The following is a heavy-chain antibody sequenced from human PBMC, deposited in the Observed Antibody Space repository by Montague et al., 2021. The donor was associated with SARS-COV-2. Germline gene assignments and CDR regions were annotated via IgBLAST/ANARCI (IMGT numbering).Heavy chain of an antibody. J-gene: IGHJ5*02. CDR1: GGPVSSYY. CDR2: IYYSGST. D-gene: IGHD3-9*01. Sequence: SETLSLTCTVSGGPVSSYYWSWIRQSPGKGLQWLGYIYYSGSTDYNPSLKSRVTMSVDTPKNQLSLRLNSVTTADTAVYFCARAGGFYAYLSGYSSSAGFFDPWGQGILVTVSS. V-gene: IGHV4-59*02. CDR3: ARAGGFYAYLSGYSSSAGFFDP.